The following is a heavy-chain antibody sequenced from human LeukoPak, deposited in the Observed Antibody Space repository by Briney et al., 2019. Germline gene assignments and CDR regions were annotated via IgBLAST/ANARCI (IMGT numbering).Heavy chain of an antibody. Sequence: SETLSLTCTVSGGSISSYYWSWIRQPAGKGLEWIGRIYTSGSTNYNPSLKSRVTMSVDTSKNRFSLKLSSVTAADTAVYYCARESFYSSGWTRDYWGQGTLVTVSS. CDR2: IYTSGST. CDR3: ARESFYSSGWTRDY. V-gene: IGHV4-4*07. CDR1: GGSISSYY. D-gene: IGHD6-19*01. J-gene: IGHJ4*02.